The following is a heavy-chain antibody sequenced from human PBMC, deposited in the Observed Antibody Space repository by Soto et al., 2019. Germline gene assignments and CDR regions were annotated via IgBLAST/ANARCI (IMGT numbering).Heavy chain of an antibody. Sequence: QVQLVESGGGVVQPGTSLRLSCVGSGFTFSSDALHWVRQAPGKGLEWVAVVSSDGNHAYYPDHVKGRFTISRDNSQSTVYLQMKSLKPEDPATYYCARDSAYSTASTHFDHWGQGTLGTVSS. J-gene: IGHJ4*02. CDR1: GFTFSSDA. CDR2: VSSDGNHA. V-gene: IGHV3-30*04. CDR3: ARDSAYSTASTHFDH. D-gene: IGHD2-2*01.